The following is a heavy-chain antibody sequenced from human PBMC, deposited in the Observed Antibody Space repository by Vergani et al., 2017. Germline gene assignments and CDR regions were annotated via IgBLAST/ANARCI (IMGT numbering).Heavy chain of an antibody. Sequence: QVQLQESGPGLVKPSETLSLTCTVSGGSISSYYWSWIRQPPGTGLEWIGYIYYSGRTNYNPSLKSRITISVDTSKNQFSLRLSSVTAADTAVYYCARGHKNWGQGTLVTVSS. CDR2: IYYSGRT. CDR3: ARGHKN. J-gene: IGHJ4*02. CDR1: GGSISSYY. V-gene: IGHV4-59*01.